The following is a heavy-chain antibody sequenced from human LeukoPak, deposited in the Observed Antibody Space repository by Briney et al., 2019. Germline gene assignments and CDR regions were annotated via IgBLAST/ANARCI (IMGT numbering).Heavy chain of an antibody. Sequence: GASVKVSCKASGYTFTGYYMHWVRQAPGQGLEWMGWINPNSGGTNYAQKFQGRVTMTRDTSISTAYMELSRLRSDDTAVYYCAREARYCGGDCYSDAFDIWGQGTMVTVSS. CDR3: AREARYCGGDCYSDAFDI. D-gene: IGHD2-21*02. CDR2: INPNSGGT. V-gene: IGHV1-2*02. J-gene: IGHJ3*02. CDR1: GYTFTGYY.